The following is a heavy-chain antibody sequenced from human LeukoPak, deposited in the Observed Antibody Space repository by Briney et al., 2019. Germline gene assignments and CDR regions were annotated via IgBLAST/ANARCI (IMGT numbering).Heavy chain of an antibody. Sequence: PSQTLSLTCTVSGGSISSGTYDWNWIRQPAGKGLEWIGRIYTSGSTNYNPSLKSRVTISVDTSKNQFSLKLTSVTAADTAMYYCARDPYDTSANDAFDIWGQGTMVSVSS. CDR3: ARDPYDTSANDAFDI. D-gene: IGHD3-22*01. V-gene: IGHV4-61*02. J-gene: IGHJ3*02. CDR2: IYTSGST. CDR1: GGSISSGTYD.